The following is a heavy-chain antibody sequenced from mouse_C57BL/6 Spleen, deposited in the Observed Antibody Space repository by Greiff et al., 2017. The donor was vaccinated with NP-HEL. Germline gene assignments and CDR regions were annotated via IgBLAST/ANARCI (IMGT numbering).Heavy chain of an antibody. Sequence: VMLVESGPGLVAPSQRLSITCTVSGFSLTSYGVHWVRQPPGKGLEWLVVIWSDGSTTYNSALKSRLSISKDNSKSQVFVKMNSLQTDDTAMYYCARGDYGSDWYFDVWGTGTTVTVSS. CDR1: GFSLTSYG. CDR3: ARGDYGSDWYFDV. V-gene: IGHV2-6*03. J-gene: IGHJ1*03. CDR2: IWSDGST. D-gene: IGHD1-1*01.